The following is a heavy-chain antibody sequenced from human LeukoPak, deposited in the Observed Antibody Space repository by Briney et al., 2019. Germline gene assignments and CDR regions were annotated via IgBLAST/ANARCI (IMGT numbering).Heavy chain of an antibody. Sequence: SETLSLTCTVSGGSISSYYWSWIRQPPGKGLEWIGYIYYSGSTNYNPSLKSRVTMSVDTSKNQFSLKLSSVTAADTAVYYCARDLGIAVAGNYYYYGMDVWGKGTTVTVSS. CDR1: GGSISSYY. D-gene: IGHD6-19*01. J-gene: IGHJ6*04. CDR3: ARDLGIAVAGNYYYYGMDV. V-gene: IGHV4-59*01. CDR2: IYYSGST.